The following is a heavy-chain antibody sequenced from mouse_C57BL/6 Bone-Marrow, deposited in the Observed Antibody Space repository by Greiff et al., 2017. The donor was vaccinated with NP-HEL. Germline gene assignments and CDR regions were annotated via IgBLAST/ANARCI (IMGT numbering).Heavy chain of an antibody. CDR3: ARQYYYYGSSSAWFAY. CDR1: GFTFSSYG. D-gene: IGHD1-1*01. Sequence: EVHLVESGGDLVKPGGSLKLSCAASGFTFSSYGMSWVRQTPDKRLEWVATISSGGSYTYYPDSVKGRFTISRDNAKNTLYLQMSSLKSEDTAMYYCARQYYYYGSSSAWFAYWGQGTLVTVSA. J-gene: IGHJ3*01. V-gene: IGHV5-6*01. CDR2: ISSGGSYT.